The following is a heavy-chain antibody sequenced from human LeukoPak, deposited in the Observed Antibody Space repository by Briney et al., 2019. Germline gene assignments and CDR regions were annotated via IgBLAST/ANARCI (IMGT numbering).Heavy chain of an antibody. J-gene: IGHJ4*02. D-gene: IGHD6-13*01. CDR3: ARDRRFNEGSSWSDY. V-gene: IGHV3-7*01. CDR2: IKQDGSEK. CDR1: GFMFSSYW. Sequence: GGSLRLSCAASGFMFSSYWMSWVRQAPGKGLEWVANIKQDGSEKYYVDSVKGRFTISRDNAKNSLYLQMNSLRAEGTAVYYCARDRRFNEGSSWSDYWGQGALVTVSS.